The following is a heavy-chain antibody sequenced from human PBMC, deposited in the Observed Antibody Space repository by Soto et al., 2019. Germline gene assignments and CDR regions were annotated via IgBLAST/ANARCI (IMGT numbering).Heavy chain of an antibody. CDR2: ISGNGDSA. J-gene: IGHJ4*02. CDR1: RFPFRYYA. CDR3: GKERRGSGWSVCNF. Sequence: LSLSSAPSRFPFRYYAMNWVRHAPGKGLEWVSDISGNGDSARYADSVKGRFTVSRDNSRDTLYLQMNSLRVDDTAVYYCGKERRGSGWSVCNFWGQGTMVTVSS. D-gene: IGHD6-19*01. V-gene: IGHV3-23*01.